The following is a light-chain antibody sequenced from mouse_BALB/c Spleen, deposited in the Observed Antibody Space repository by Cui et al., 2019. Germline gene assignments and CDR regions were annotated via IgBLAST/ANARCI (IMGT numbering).Light chain of an antibody. CDR3: QNDHSYPFT. CDR1: QSLLNSGNQKNY. CDR2: GAS. V-gene: IGKV8-28*01. Sequence: DIVMTQSPSSLRVSAGEKVTMSCKSSQSLLNSGNQKNYLAWYQQKPEQPPKLLIYGASTRESGVPDRFTGSGSGTDFTLTISSVQAEDLAVYYCQNDHSYPFTFGSGTKLEIK. J-gene: IGKJ4*01.